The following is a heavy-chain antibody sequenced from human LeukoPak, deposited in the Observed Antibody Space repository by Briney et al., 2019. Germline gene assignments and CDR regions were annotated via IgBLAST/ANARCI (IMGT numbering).Heavy chain of an antibody. V-gene: IGHV4-38-2*02. CDR1: GYSISSGYN. CDR2: IHHSEST. CDR3: ARGAARPGGYFDY. D-gene: IGHD6-6*01. Sequence: PSETLSLTCTVSGYSISSGYNWGWIRQPPGKGLEWIGSIHHSESTYYNPSLKSRVTISVDTSKNQFSLKLSSVTAADTAVYYCARGAARPGGYFDYWGQGTLVTVSS. J-gene: IGHJ4*02.